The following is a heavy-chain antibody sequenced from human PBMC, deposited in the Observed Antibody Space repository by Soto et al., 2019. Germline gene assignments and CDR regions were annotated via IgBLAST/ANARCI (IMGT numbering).Heavy chain of an antibody. V-gene: IGHV1-69*01. CDR2: IIPVFQTA. CDR1: GGLFSSYP. Sequence: QEQLVQSGAEVKRPGSSVKVSCKASGGLFSSYPFSWVRQAPGQGLGWMGGIIPVFQTAYYTQRFQGRVTITADESTNTAYMELSSLRSEDTAIYYCARGGSGYTWFNEFWGQGTLVTVSS. J-gene: IGHJ4*02. CDR3: ARGGSGYTWFNEF. D-gene: IGHD3-22*01.